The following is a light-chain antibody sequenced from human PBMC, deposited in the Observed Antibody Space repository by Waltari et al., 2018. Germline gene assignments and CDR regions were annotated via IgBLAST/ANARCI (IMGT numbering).Light chain of an antibody. V-gene: IGLV1-44*01. Sequence: QSVLTQPPSASGTPGQRVITSCSVSRSNVGSNVFTWYHLPPGTAPKLLIFTDVDRPSGVPDRFSGSRSATSASLAISGLQSDDESTYYCASWDDRLDAYVFGTGTRVTVL. J-gene: IGLJ1*01. CDR1: RSNVGSNV. CDR2: TDV. CDR3: ASWDDRLDAYV.